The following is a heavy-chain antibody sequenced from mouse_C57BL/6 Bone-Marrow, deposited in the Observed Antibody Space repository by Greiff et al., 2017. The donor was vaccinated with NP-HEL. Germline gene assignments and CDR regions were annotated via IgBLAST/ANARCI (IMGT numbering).Heavy chain of an antibody. CDR1: GYTFTSYW. CDR3: ARSVITTVVAKDY. V-gene: IGHV1-55*01. D-gene: IGHD1-1*01. CDR2: IYPGSGST. J-gene: IGHJ2*01. Sequence: QVHVKQSGAELVKPGASVKMSCKASGYTFTSYWITWVKQRPGQGLEWIGDIYPGSGSTNYNEKFKSKATLTVDTSSSTAYMQLSSLTSEDSAVYYCARSVITTVVAKDYWGQGTTLTVSS.